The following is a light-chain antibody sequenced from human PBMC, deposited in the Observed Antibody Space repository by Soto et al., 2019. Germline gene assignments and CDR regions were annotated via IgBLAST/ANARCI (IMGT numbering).Light chain of an antibody. Sequence: SYELTQPLSVSVALGQTARITCGGNNIGRKSVHWYQQKPGQAPVLAVFDDSDRPSGIPERFSGSNSGNTATLTISSVEAGDEADYFCQVWDSTNDHSVFGTGTKVTVL. CDR3: QVWDSTNDHSV. CDR2: DDS. V-gene: IGLV3-21*02. J-gene: IGLJ1*01. CDR1: NIGRKS.